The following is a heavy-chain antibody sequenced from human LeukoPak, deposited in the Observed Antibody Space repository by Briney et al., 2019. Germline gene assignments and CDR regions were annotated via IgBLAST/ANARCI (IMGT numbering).Heavy chain of an antibody. V-gene: IGHV4-4*07. Sequence: SETLSLTCTVSGGSISSYYWSWIRQPAGKGLEWIGRIYTSGSTNYNPSLKSRVTMSVDTSKNQFSLKLSSVTAADTAVYYCARDPSEASHPYYFDYWGRGTLVTVSS. J-gene: IGHJ4*02. CDR1: GGSISSYY. CDR2: IYTSGST. CDR3: ARDPSEASHPYYFDY.